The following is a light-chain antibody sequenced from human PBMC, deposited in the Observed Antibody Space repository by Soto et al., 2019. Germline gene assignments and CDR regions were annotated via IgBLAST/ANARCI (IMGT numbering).Light chain of an antibody. CDR2: AAS. J-gene: IGKJ1*01. CDR1: QSISSYY. CDR3: EQYGTSRPWT. V-gene: IGKV3-20*01. Sequence: EIVLTQSPGTLSLSPGERATISCRASQSISSYYLAWYQQKPGQAPRLLIHAASSRATGIPDRFSGSGSGPDFTLSISRLEPEDFALYYCEQYGTSRPWTFGQGNKVEIK.